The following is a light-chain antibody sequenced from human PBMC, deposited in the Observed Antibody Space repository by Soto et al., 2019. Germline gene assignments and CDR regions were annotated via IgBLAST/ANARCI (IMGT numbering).Light chain of an antibody. V-gene: IGLV2-23*01. Sequence: QSALTQPASVSGSPGQSITISCTGTSSDVGSYNLVSWYQQYPGKAPKLMIYEGSKRPSGVSNRFSSSKSGYTASLTISGLQAEDEADYYCCSYAGSSTWVFGGGTKLTVL. CDR1: SSDVGSYNL. CDR2: EGS. CDR3: CSYAGSSTWV. J-gene: IGLJ3*02.